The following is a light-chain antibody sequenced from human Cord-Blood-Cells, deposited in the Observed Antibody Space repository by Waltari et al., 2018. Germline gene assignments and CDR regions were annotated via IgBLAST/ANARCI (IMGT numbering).Light chain of an antibody. CDR1: SSNIGNNA. CDR2: YDV. J-gene: IGLJ3*02. Sequence: QSVLTQPPSVSEAPRQRVTISCSGSSSNIGNNAVNWYQPLPGKSPKLLIYYDVLLPSGVSYRFSGSKSGTSASLAISGLQSEDEAEYYCAAWDVSLNGPVFGGGTKLTVL. V-gene: IGLV1-36*01. CDR3: AAWDVSLNGPV.